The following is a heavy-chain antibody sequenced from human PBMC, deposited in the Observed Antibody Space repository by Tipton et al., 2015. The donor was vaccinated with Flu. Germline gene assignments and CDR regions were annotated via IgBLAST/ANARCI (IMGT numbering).Heavy chain of an antibody. CDR2: ISRGGDDI. CDR3: ARGFIRLCDY. V-gene: IGHV3-48*03. Sequence: SLRLSCVASGFTFSSYEMNWVRQVPGKGLEWISYISRGGDDIEYGGSVKGRFTISRDNAKEALFLQMNSLRAEDTAVYYCARGFIRLCDYWGQGTLVTVSS. CDR1: GFTFSSYE. D-gene: IGHD3-16*01. J-gene: IGHJ4*02.